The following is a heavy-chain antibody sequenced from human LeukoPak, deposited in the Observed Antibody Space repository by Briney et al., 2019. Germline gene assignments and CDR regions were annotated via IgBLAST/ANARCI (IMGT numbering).Heavy chain of an antibody. CDR3: AKDNGYSNSFDY. V-gene: IGHV1-18*04. CDR2: ISTYNGNT. D-gene: IGHD6-13*01. J-gene: IGHJ4*02. Sequence: ASVKVSCKASKYTFTGYYVHWVRQAPGQGPEWMGWISTYNGNTHFAQSLQGRLTMTTDTSTSTAYMELRSLRSDDTAVYYCAKDNGYSNSFDYWGQGTLVTVSS. CDR1: KYTFTGYY.